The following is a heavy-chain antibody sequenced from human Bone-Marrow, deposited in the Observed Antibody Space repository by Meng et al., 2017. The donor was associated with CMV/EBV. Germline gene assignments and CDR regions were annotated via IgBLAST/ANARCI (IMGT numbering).Heavy chain of an antibody. J-gene: IGHJ4*02. CDR3: ARGTTLGAREDY. V-gene: IGHV1-2*02. CDR1: GYTFTDFY. CDR2: INPNSGDT. Sequence: ASVKVSCKASGYTFTDFYMHWVRQAPGQGLQWMGWINPNSGDTNYAQKFQGRVTMTRDTSISTAYMELNSLRSDDTAVYYCARGTTLGAREDYWGQGTLVTVDS. D-gene: IGHD4-11*01.